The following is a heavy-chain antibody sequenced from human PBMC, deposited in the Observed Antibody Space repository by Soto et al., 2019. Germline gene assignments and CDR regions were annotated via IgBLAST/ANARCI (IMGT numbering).Heavy chain of an antibody. CDR1: GYTFTSYY. D-gene: IGHD2-15*01. J-gene: IGHJ6*02. CDR2: INPSGGST. V-gene: IGHV1-46*01. Sequence: ASVKVSCKASGYTFTSYYMHWVRQAPGQGLEWMGIINPSGGSTSYAQKFQGRVTMTRDTSTSTVYMELSSLRSEDTAVYYCARDRRATGSSTYGMDVWGQGTTVTVSS. CDR3: ARDRRATGSSTYGMDV.